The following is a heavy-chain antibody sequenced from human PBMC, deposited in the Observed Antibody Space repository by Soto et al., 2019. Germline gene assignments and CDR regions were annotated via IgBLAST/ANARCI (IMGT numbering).Heavy chain of an antibody. CDR3: ARDYCSGGSCYSFHYYYYMDV. V-gene: IGHV3-21*01. D-gene: IGHD2-15*01. J-gene: IGHJ6*03. CDR1: GFTFSSYS. Sequence: VGSLRLSCAASGFTFSSYSMNWVRQAPGKGLEWVSSISSSSSYIYYADSVKGRFTISRDNAKNSLYLQMNSLRDEDTAVYYCARDYCSGGSCYSFHYYYYMDVWGKGTTVTVSS. CDR2: ISSSSSYI.